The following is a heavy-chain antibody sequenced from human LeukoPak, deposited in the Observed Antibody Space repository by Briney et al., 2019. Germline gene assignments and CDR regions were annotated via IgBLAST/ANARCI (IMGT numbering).Heavy chain of an antibody. Sequence: GGSLRLSCAASGFTFSNYWMHWVRQAPGKGLVWVGRIKPKTDGETTEYAAPVKGRFSISRDDSKNMLYLQMNSLKTEDTAVYYCITPLPYSAQGGQGTLVTVSS. CDR1: GFTFSNYW. J-gene: IGHJ4*02. CDR3: ITPLPYSAQ. CDR2: IKPKTDGETT. D-gene: IGHD2-21*01. V-gene: IGHV3-15*07.